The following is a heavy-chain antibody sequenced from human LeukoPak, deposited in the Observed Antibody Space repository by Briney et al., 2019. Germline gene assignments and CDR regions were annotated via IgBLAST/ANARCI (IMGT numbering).Heavy chain of an antibody. V-gene: IGHV3-30-3*01. CDR3: ARAGGRRLRANYDSSGYYEPFDY. J-gene: IGHJ4*02. CDR1: GFTFSSNA. D-gene: IGHD3-22*01. Sequence: PGGSLRLSCAASGFTFSSNAMHWVRQAPGKGLEWVAVISYDGSKKYYADSVKGRFTISRDNSKNTLYLQMNSLRAEDTAVYYCARAGGRRLRANYDSSGYYEPFDYWGQGTLVTVSS. CDR2: ISYDGSKK.